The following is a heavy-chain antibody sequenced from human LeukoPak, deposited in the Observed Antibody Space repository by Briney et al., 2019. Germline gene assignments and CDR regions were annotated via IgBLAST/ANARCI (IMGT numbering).Heavy chain of an antibody. CDR3: ARTFYGSGSTPYFDY. V-gene: IGHV3-48*04. Sequence: GGSLRLSCAASVFTFSSYSMIWVRQAPGKGREWVYYISGSSSTIYYADSVKCRFPITRDNAKNALNLQMNSLRAEDTAVYYCARTFYGSGSTPYFDYWGQGTLVSVSS. J-gene: IGHJ4*02. D-gene: IGHD3-10*01. CDR2: ISGSSSTI. CDR1: VFTFSSYS.